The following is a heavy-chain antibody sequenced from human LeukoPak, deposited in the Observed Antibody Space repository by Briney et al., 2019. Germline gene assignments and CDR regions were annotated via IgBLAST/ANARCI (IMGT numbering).Heavy chain of an antibody. CDR1: GYTFTGYY. J-gene: IGHJ4*02. V-gene: IGHV1-46*01. D-gene: IGHD6-19*01. Sequence: ASVKVSCKASGYTFTGYYMHWVRQAPGQGLEWMGIINPSGGSTSYAQKFQGRVTMTRDMSTSTVYMELSSLRSEDTAVYYCARSSSGWFNDYWGQGTLVTVSS. CDR2: INPSGGST. CDR3: ARSSSGWFNDY.